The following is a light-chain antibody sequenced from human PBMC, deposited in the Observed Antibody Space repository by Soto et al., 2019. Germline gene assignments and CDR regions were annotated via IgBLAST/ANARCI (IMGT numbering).Light chain of an antibody. V-gene: IGLV1-44*01. J-gene: IGLJ1*01. CDR1: SSNIGGNA. CDR2: SNN. CDR3: AAWDDSLSGYV. Sequence: QSVLTQPPSASGTPGQRVTISCSGSSSNIGGNAVNWYQQLPGTTPKLLIYSNNQRPSGVPDRFSGSKSGTSASLPISGLQSEDEADYYCAAWDDSLSGYVFGTGTKLTVL.